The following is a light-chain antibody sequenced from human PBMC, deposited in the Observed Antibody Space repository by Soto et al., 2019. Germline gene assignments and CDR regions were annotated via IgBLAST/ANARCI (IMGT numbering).Light chain of an antibody. CDR3: CSYADNYYV. Sequence: QSVLTQPASVSDSPGQSITISCTGASSDVGNYNLVSWYQHHPGKAPRLLIYEVTKRASGVSNRFSGARSGNTASLTISGLQAEDEADYYCCSYADNYYVFGTGTKLTVL. CDR2: EVT. J-gene: IGLJ1*01. V-gene: IGLV2-23*02. CDR1: SSDVGNYNL.